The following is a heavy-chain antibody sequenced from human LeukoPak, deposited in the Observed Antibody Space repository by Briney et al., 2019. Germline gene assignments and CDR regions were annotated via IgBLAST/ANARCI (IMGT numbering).Heavy chain of an antibody. CDR2: ISTSGST. CDR1: GASISNYY. V-gene: IGHV4-4*07. J-gene: IGHJ2*01. Sequence: SETLSLTCTVSGASISNYYWSWIRQPAGKGLEWIGRISTSGSTNYNPSLKSRVTMSVDTSKNQFSLKLSSVTAADTALYYCARGIWEMATIPYWYFDIWGRGALVTVSS. D-gene: IGHD5-24*01. CDR3: ARGIWEMATIPYWYFDI.